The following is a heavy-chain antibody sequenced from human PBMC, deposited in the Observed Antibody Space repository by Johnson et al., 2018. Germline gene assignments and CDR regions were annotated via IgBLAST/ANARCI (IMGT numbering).Heavy chain of an antibody. V-gene: IGHV3-30-3*01. Sequence: VQLVESGGGVVQXGRSLRLSCAASALTLSDYAMHWVRQAPGKGLDWMAVISYDGSSRYYEDSVRGRFTISRDNSKNTLYLQMNSLRTEDSAIYYCATDTQLEPTYAFDIWGQGTMVTVSS. CDR2: ISYDGSSR. D-gene: IGHD1-1*01. CDR1: ALTLSDYA. CDR3: ATDTQLEPTYAFDI. J-gene: IGHJ3*02.